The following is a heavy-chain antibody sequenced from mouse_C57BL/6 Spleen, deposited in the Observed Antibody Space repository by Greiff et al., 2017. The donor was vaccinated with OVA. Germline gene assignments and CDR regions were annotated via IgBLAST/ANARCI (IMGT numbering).Heavy chain of an antibody. J-gene: IGHJ2*01. CDR2: INPSNGGT. V-gene: IGHV1-53*01. CDR3: ARSIPYYYGSSYFDY. D-gene: IGHD1-1*01. Sequence: QVQLQQPGTELVKPGASVKLSCKASGYTFTSYWMHWVKQRPGQGLEWIGNINPSNGGTNYNEKFKSKPTLTVDKSSSTAYMQLSSLTSEDSAVYYCARSIPYYYGSSYFDYWGQGTTLTVSS. CDR1: GYTFTSYW.